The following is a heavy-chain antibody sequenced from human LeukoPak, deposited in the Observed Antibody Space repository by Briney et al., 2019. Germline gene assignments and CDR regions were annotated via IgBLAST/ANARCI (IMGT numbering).Heavy chain of an antibody. CDR3: ARDFAGDRDY. CDR1: GFIFRNYW. Sequence: GGSLRLSCAASGFIFRNYWMPWVRQAPGKGLVWVARINPNGITTTYTDSVKGRFTISRDNAKNTLYLQMNSLRAEDTAVYYCARDFAGDRDYWGQGTLVTVSS. D-gene: IGHD4-17*01. CDR2: INPNGITT. J-gene: IGHJ4*02. V-gene: IGHV3-74*01.